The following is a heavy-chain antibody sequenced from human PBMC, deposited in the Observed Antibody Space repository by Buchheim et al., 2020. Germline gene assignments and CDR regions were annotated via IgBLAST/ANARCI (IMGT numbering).Heavy chain of an antibody. CDR1: GYTFTGYY. J-gene: IGHJ5*02. Sequence: QVQLVQSGAEVKKPGASVKVSCKASGYTFTGYYMHWVRQAPGQGLEWMGWINPNSGGTNYPQKFQGRVTMTRDTSISTAYMELSRLRSDDTAVYYCARERTAANRPQKTYFDPWGQGTL. CDR2: INPNSGGT. CDR3: ARERTAANRPQKTYFDP. D-gene: IGHD6-13*01. V-gene: IGHV1-2*02.